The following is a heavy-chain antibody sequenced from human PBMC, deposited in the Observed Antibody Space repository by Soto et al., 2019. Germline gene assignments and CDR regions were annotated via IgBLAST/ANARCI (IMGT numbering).Heavy chain of an antibody. Sequence: SETLSLTWTVSGGSISSYYWSWIRQPPGKGLEWIGYIYYSGSTNYNPSLKSRVTISVDTSKNQFSLKLSSVTAADTAVYYCARVYYDILTGYYYFDYWGQGTLVTVSS. CDR3: ARVYYDILTGYYYFDY. D-gene: IGHD3-9*01. J-gene: IGHJ4*02. CDR2: IYYSGST. CDR1: GGSISSYY. V-gene: IGHV4-59*01.